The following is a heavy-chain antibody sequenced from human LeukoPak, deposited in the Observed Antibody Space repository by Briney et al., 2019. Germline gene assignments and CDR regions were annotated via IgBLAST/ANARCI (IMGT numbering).Heavy chain of an antibody. D-gene: IGHD4-17*01. V-gene: IGHV3-74*01. J-gene: IGHJ4*02. CDR3: ATIPTVTTSGY. CDR2: INSDGSST. CDR1: GFTFSNFW. Sequence: GGSLRLSCAPSGFTFSNFWMHWVRQAPGRGLVWVSRINSDGSSTSYADSVKGRFTISRDNAKNTLYLKMNSLRAEDTAVYYCATIPTVTTSGYWGQGTLVTVSS.